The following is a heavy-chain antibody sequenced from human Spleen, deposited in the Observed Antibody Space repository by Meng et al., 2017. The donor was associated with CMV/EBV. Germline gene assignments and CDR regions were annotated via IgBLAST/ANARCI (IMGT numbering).Heavy chain of an antibody. J-gene: IGHJ4*02. V-gene: IGHV3-7*01. CDR2: IKQDGSEK. CDR3: ARASPAGPYDILAGYFDY. CDR1: GFTFSGYE. Sequence: GGSLRLSCAASGFTFSGYEMNWFRQAPGKGLEWVANIKQDGSEKYYVDSVKGRFTISRDYAKNSVYLQMNSLRAEDTAVYYCARASPAGPYDILAGYFDYWGQGTLVTVSS. D-gene: IGHD3-9*01.